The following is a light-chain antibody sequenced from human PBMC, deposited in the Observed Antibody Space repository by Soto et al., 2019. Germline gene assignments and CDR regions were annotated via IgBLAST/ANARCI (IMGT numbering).Light chain of an antibody. CDR3: SSYTTSSNYV. V-gene: IGLV2-14*01. J-gene: IGLJ1*01. CDR1: SSDVGGYNY. Sequence: QSVLTQPASVSGSPGQSITISCTGTSSDVGGYNYVSWYQQHPGKATKLMIYEVSNRPSGVYNRFSGSKSGNTASLTISGLQPEDEADYYCSSYTTSSNYVFGTLTKATV. CDR2: EVS.